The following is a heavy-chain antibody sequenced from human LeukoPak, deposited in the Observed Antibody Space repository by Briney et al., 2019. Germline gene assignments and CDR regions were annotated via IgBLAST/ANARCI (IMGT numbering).Heavy chain of an antibody. J-gene: IGHJ4*02. Sequence: PGGSLRLSCAASGFTFSDLYMDWVRQAPGKGLEWVGRSRNKVNSYITEYAASVKGRFIISRDDSKNSFYLQMNSLKTEDTAVYYCARVFSGHYLFDYWGQGTPVTVSP. V-gene: IGHV3-72*01. CDR3: ARVFSGHYLFDY. CDR2: SRNKVNSYIT. CDR1: GFTFSDLY. D-gene: IGHD2-15*01.